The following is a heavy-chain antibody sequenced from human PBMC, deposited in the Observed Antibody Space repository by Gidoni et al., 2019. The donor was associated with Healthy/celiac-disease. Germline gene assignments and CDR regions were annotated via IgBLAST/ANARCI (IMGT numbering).Heavy chain of an antibody. D-gene: IGHD6-19*01. V-gene: IGHV3-30*04. CDR2: ISYDGSNK. CDR1: GFTFSSYA. J-gene: IGHJ4*02. Sequence: QVQLVESGGGVVQPGRSLRLSCAASGFTFSSYARHWVRQAPGKGLEWVAVISYDGSNKYYADSVKGRFTISRDNSKNTLYLQMNSLRAEDTAVYYCARVSGAVAWLDYWGQGTLVTVSS. CDR3: ARVSGAVAWLDY.